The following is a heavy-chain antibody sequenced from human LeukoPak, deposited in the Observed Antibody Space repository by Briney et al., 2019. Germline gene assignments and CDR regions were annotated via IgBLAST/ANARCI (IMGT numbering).Heavy chain of an antibody. CDR2: ISPNSGDT. Sequence: ASVKVPCKASGYTFTNFGISWVRQAPGQGLEWVGWISPNSGDTHYVQKFQDRVTMTTDTSTSTAYMELSSLRSEDTAVYYCARARRSPDYWGQGTLVTVSS. V-gene: IGHV1-18*01. CDR1: GYTFTNFG. D-gene: IGHD1-14*01. J-gene: IGHJ4*02. CDR3: ARARRSPDY.